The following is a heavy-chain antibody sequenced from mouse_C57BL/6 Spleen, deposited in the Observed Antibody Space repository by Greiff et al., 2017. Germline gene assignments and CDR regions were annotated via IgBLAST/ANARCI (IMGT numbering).Heavy chain of an antibody. CDR3: ATGSTYYAMDY. D-gene: IGHD5-1*01. Sequence: QVQLKESGAELARPGASVKLSCKASGYTFTSYGISWVKQRTGQGLEWIGEIYPRSGNTYYNEKFKGKATLTADKSSSTAYMELRSLTSEDSAVYFCATGSTYYAMDYWGQGTSGTVSS. J-gene: IGHJ4*01. CDR1: GYTFTSYG. CDR2: IYPRSGNT. V-gene: IGHV1-81*01.